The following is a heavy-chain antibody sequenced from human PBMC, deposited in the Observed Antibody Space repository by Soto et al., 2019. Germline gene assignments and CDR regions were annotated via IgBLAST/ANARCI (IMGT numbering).Heavy chain of an antibody. CDR3: ARDGSAYYDILTHDCYYYGMDV. V-gene: IGHV4-4*07. Sequence: TSETLSLTCTVSGGSISSYYWSWIRQPAGKGLEWIGRIYTSGSTNYNPSLKSRVTMSVDTSKNECSLKLSSVTAADTAVYYCARDGSAYYDILTHDCYYYGMDVWGQGTTVTVSS. CDR2: IYTSGST. CDR1: GGSISSYY. J-gene: IGHJ6*02. D-gene: IGHD3-9*01.